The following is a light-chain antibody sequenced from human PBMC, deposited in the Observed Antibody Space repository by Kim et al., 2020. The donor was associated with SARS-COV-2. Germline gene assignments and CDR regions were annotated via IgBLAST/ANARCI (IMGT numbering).Light chain of an antibody. CDR1: RANIGAGFK. V-gene: IGLV1-40*01. CDR2: VKN. J-gene: IGLJ2*01. Sequence: VTIACTGSRANIGAGFKVHWYQYLPGTAPKRLISVKNKRPSGVPDRFSASKSATSASLAITGLQAEDEADYYCQSYETGLSGFVIFGGGTQLTVL. CDR3: QSYETGLSGFVI.